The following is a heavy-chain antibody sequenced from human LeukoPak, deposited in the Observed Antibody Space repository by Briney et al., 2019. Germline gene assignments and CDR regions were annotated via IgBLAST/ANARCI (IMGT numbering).Heavy chain of an antibody. D-gene: IGHD3-10*01. Sequence: SVEVSCKASGGTFSSYAISWVRQAPGQGLEWMGGIIPIFGTANYAQKFQGRVTITTDESTSTAYMELSSLRSEDTAVYYCARDRLIKSGPLNYYYYYYMDVWGKGTTVTVSS. CDR2: IIPIFGTA. CDR1: GGTFSSYA. J-gene: IGHJ6*03. CDR3: ARDRLIKSGPLNYYYYYYMDV. V-gene: IGHV1-69*05.